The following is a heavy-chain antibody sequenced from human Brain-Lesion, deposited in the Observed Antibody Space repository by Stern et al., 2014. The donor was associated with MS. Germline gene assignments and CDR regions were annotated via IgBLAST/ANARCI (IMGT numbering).Heavy chain of an antibody. D-gene: IGHD1-26*01. J-gene: IGHJ4*02. V-gene: IGHV1-24*01. CDR3: ATLSPGAGGNYYRHFDY. Sequence: QVQLVYSGAEVKKPGASVKVSCKVSGYTLTELSMHWVRQAPRKGLEWMGGFDPEDGETIYAQKFQGRVTMTEDTSTDTAYMELSSLRSEDTAVYYCATLSPGAGGNYYRHFDYWGQGTLVTVSS. CDR1: GYTLTELS. CDR2: FDPEDGET.